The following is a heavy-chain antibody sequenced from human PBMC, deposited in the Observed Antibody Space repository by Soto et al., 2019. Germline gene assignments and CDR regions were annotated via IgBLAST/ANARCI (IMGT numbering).Heavy chain of an antibody. V-gene: IGHV3-53*01. CDR1: GFIFSNYW. D-gene: IGHD3-10*01. Sequence: PGGSLRLSCAASGFIFSNYWMYWVRQPPGKGLEWVSIIHTGGDAYYADSVKGRFTISRDISKNTLYLQMNSLRAEDTAVYYCAGRGSYFDSWGQGALVTVSS. CDR3: AGRGSYFDS. J-gene: IGHJ4*02. CDR2: IHTGGDA.